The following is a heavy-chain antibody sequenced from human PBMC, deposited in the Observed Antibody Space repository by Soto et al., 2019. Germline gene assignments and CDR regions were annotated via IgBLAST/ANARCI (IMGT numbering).Heavy chain of an antibody. CDR2: ISGSGGST. CDR3: AKDVDTAMVPSYYYGMDV. V-gene: IGHV3-23*01. D-gene: IGHD5-18*01. CDR1: GFTFSSYA. J-gene: IGHJ6*02. Sequence: EVQLLESGGGLVQPGGSLRLSCAASGFTFSSYAMSWVRQAPGKGLEWVSAISGSGGSTYYADSAKGRFTISRDNSKNTLYLQMNSLRAEDTAVYYCAKDVDTAMVPSYYYGMDVWGQGTTVTVSS.